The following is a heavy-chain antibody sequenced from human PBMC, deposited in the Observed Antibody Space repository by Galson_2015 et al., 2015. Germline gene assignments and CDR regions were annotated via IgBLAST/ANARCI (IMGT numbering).Heavy chain of an antibody. Sequence: SLRLSCAASGFIFNDYAIHWVRQAPGKGLEWVSGISWNSGSIGYADSVEGRFTISRDNAKNSLYLQMNSLRPEDTALYYCAKAVSMILVVGAFDIWGQGTMVTVSS. CDR3: AKAVSMILVVGAFDI. CDR2: ISWNSGSI. J-gene: IGHJ3*02. CDR1: GFIFNDYA. D-gene: IGHD3-22*01. V-gene: IGHV3-9*01.